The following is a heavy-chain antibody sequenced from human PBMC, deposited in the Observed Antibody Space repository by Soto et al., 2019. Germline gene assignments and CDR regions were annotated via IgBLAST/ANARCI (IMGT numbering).Heavy chain of an antibody. V-gene: IGHV4-59*01. CDR2: IYYSGST. CDR3: ARVVGGSYQRYNWFDP. J-gene: IGHJ5*02. D-gene: IGHD1-26*01. Sequence: PSETLSLTCSVSGGSISRYYWSWIRQSPGKGLEWIGYIYYSGSTKYNPSLKSRVTISVDTSKNQFSLKLSSVTAADTAMYYCARVVGGSYQRYNWFDPWGQGTLVTVSS. CDR1: GGSISRYY.